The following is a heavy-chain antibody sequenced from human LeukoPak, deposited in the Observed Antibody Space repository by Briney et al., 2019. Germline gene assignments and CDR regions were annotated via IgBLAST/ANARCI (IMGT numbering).Heavy chain of an antibody. Sequence: KTGGSLRLSCAASGFTFSNAWMSWVRQAPGKGLEWVGRIESKTDGGTTDYAAPVKVRFTISRDDSKNTLYLQMNSLKTEDTAVYYCTTGVAASGISYWGQGTLVTVSS. CDR1: GFTFSNAW. D-gene: IGHD6-13*01. V-gene: IGHV3-15*04. CDR3: TTGVAASGISY. CDR2: IESKTDGGTT. J-gene: IGHJ4*02.